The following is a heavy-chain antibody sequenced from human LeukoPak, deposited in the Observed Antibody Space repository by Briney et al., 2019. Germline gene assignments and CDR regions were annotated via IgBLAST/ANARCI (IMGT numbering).Heavy chain of an antibody. CDR1: GFTFSSYA. Sequence: GGSLRLSCAASGFTFSSYAMSWVRQAPGKGLEWVSAISGSGGSTYYADSVKARFTISRDNSKNTLYLQMNSLRAEDTAVYYCANLGAGSGYDYVRTFDYWGQGTLVTVSS. CDR3: ANLGAGSGYDYVRTFDY. V-gene: IGHV3-23*01. D-gene: IGHD5-12*01. CDR2: ISGSGGST. J-gene: IGHJ4*02.